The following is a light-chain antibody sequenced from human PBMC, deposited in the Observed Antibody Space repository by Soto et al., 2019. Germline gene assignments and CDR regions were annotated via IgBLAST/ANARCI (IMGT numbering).Light chain of an antibody. CDR3: SSYTANSVYV. Sequence: QSALTQPASVSGSPGQSITISCTGTSTDVGGYKYVSWYQQHPGKAPKLMIYDDSNRPSGVSNRFSASKSGSTASLTISGLRAEDEADYYCSSYTANSVYVFGTGTKLTDL. CDR1: STDVGGYKY. J-gene: IGLJ1*01. CDR2: DDS. V-gene: IGLV2-14*01.